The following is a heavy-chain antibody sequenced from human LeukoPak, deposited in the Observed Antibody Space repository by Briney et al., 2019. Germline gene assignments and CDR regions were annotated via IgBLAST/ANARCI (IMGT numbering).Heavy chain of an antibody. CDR1: GFTFSNHG. J-gene: IGHJ4*02. CDR2: IWHDGSKK. D-gene: IGHD2-21*02. CDR3: ARDRLEAVTDDDYFDY. Sequence: GGSLRLSCAASGFTFSNHGMHWVRQAPGKGPEWVALIWHDGSKKYYGDSVKGRFTISRDNSKNTVYLQMNSLRAEDTGVYYCARDRLEAVTDDDYFDYWGQGTLVTVSS. V-gene: IGHV3-33*01.